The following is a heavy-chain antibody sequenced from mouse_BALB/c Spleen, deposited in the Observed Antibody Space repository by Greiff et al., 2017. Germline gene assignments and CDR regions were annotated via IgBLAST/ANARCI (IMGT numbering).Heavy chain of an antibody. V-gene: IGHV1-9*01. CDR1: GYTFSSYW. CDR2: ILPGSGST. Sequence: QVQLKQSGAELMKPGASVKISCKATGYTFSSYWIEWVKQRPGHGLEWIGEILPGSGSTNYNEKFKGKATFTADTSSNTAYMQLSSLTSEDSAVYYCARWEAWFAYWGQGTLVTVSA. J-gene: IGHJ3*01. CDR3: ARWEAWFAY. D-gene: IGHD4-1*01.